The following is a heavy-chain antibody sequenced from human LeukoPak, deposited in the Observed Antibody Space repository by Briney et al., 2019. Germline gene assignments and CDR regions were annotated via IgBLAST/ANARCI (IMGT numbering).Heavy chain of an antibody. D-gene: IGHD1-14*01. CDR2: IYPGDYHT. CDR1: GSFFTSYW. Sequence: GASMKISSTGSGSFFTSYWSGWVRQLREKVLEWVWIIYPGDYHTRYSPSSKGQDTISADKSISTAYLQWSSLKASDTAMYYCARGTSGGTQPVFDYWGQGTLVTVSS. CDR3: ARGTSGGTQPVFDY. J-gene: IGHJ4*02. V-gene: IGHV5-51*01.